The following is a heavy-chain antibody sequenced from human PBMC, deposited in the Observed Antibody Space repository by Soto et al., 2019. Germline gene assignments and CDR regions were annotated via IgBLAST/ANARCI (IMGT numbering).Heavy chain of an antibody. Sequence: GGSLRLSCAASGFTFSSYSMNWVRQAPGKGLEWVSYISSSSSTIYYADSVKGRFTTSRDNAKNSLYLQMNSLRDEDTAVYYCARDPRDQAGTIMYYWGQGTLVTVSS. J-gene: IGHJ4*02. CDR2: ISSSSSTI. V-gene: IGHV3-48*02. D-gene: IGHD6-13*01. CDR1: GFTFSSYS. CDR3: ARDPRDQAGTIMYY.